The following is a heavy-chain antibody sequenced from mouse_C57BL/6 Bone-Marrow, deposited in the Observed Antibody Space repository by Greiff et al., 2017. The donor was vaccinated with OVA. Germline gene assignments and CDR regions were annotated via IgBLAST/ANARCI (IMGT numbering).Heavy chain of an antibody. J-gene: IGHJ2*01. CDR3: AIANPYVDY. Sequence: EVMLVESGGGLVKPGGSLKLSCAASGFTFSDYGMHWVRQAPEKGLEWVAYISSGSRTIYYADTVKGRFTISRDNAKNTLYLQRTSLRSEDTAMYYCAIANPYVDYWGQGTTLTVSS. CDR2: ISSGSRTI. CDR1: GFTFSDYG. V-gene: IGHV5-17*01.